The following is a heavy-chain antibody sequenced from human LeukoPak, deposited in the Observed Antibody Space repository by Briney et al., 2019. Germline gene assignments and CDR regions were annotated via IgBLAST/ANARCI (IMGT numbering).Heavy chain of an antibody. V-gene: IGHV4-4*02. CDR3: ARDSGYCSSTSCYDYYYYGMDV. CDR2: IYHSGST. Sequence: SGTLSLTCAVSGGSISSSNWCSWLRQPPGKGLEWIGVIYHSGSTNYNPSLKSRVTISVDKSKNKFSLKLSSVTAADTAVYYCARDSGYCSSTSCYDYYYYGMDVCGQGTTVTVSS. D-gene: IGHD2-2*01. CDR1: GGSISSSNW. J-gene: IGHJ6*02.